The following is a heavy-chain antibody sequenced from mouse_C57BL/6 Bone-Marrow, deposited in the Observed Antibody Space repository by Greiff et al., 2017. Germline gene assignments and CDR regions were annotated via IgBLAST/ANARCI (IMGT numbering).Heavy chain of an antibody. J-gene: IGHJ2*01. D-gene: IGHD2-3*01. V-gene: IGHV1-59*01. CDR3: ARAEDGPFDY. CDR2: IDPSDSYT. Sequence: QVQLQQPGAELVRPGTSVKLSCKASGYTFTSYWMHWVKQRPGQGLEWIGVIDPSDSYTNYNQKFKGKATLTVDTSSSTAYMQLSSLTSEDSAVYYCARAEDGPFDYWGQDTTLTVSS. CDR1: GYTFTSYW.